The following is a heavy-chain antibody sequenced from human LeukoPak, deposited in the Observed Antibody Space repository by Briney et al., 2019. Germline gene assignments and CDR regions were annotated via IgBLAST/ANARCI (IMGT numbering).Heavy chain of an antibody. CDR3: AKAVGYSYGLYFDY. J-gene: IGHJ4*02. D-gene: IGHD5-18*01. CDR2: ISYDGSNK. Sequence: GGSLRLSCAASGFTFSSYGMHWVRQAPGKGLEWVAVISYDGSNKYYADSVKGRFTISRDNSKNTLHLQMNSLRAEDTAVYYCAKAVGYSYGLYFDYWGQGTLVTVSS. V-gene: IGHV3-30*18. CDR1: GFTFSSYG.